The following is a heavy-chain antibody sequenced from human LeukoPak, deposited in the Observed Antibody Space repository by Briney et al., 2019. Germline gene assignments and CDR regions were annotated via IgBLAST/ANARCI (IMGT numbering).Heavy chain of an antibody. Sequence: SETLSLTCAVYGGSFSGYYWSWIRQPPGKGLEWIGEINHSGSTNYNPSLKSRVTISVDTSKNQFSLKLSSVTAADTAVYYCARVGDYSNYEDYFDYWGQGTLVTVSS. V-gene: IGHV4-34*01. D-gene: IGHD4-11*01. CDR1: GGSFSGYY. CDR3: ARVGDYSNYEDYFDY. J-gene: IGHJ4*02. CDR2: INHSGST.